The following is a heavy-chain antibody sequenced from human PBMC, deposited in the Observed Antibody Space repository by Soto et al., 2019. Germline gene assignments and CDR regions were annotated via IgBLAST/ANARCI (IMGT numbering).Heavy chain of an antibody. CDR3: ARDQPGYSYGYGLGY. D-gene: IGHD5-18*01. V-gene: IGHV3-66*01. CDR1: GVTVSSDY. Sequence: GGSLRLSCAASGVTVSSDYMNWVRQTPGKGLEWVSVIYSGGSTYYADSVKGRFIISRDTSKNSLYLQMNSLRAEDTAVYYCARDQPGYSYGYGLGYWGQGTLVTVSS. J-gene: IGHJ4*02. CDR2: IYSGGST.